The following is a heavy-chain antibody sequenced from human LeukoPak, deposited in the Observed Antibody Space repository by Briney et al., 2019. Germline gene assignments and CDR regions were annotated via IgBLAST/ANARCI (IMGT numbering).Heavy chain of an antibody. D-gene: IGHD2-15*01. Sequence: SETLSLTCTVSGGSISSYYWSWIRQPPGKGLEWIGYIYYSGSTNYNPSLKSRFTVSVDTSKNQFSLKLSSMTAADTAVYYCVRASVESGGAFDIWGQGTMVTVSS. CDR2: IYYSGST. CDR1: GGSISSYY. V-gene: IGHV4-59*01. J-gene: IGHJ3*02. CDR3: VRASVESGGAFDI.